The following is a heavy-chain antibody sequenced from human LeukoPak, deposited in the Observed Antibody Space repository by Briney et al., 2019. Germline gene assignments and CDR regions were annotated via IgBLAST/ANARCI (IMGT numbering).Heavy chain of an antibody. D-gene: IGHD3-10*01. CDR2: IYYSGST. CDR3: AGGKYYYGSGSYYGYYYYYMDV. V-gene: IGHV4-59*01. Sequence: PSETLSLTCTVSGGSISSYYWSWIRQPPGKGLEWIGYIYYSGSTNYNPSLKSRVTISVDTSKNQFSLKLSSVTAADTAVYYCAGGKYYYGSGSYYGYYYYYMDVWGKGTTVTISS. J-gene: IGHJ6*03. CDR1: GGSISSYY.